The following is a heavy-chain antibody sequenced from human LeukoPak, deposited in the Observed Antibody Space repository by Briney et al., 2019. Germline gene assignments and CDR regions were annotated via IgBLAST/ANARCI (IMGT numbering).Heavy chain of an antibody. V-gene: IGHV4-59*12. J-gene: IGHJ6*02. D-gene: IGHD3-22*01. CDR1: GGSISSYY. Sequence: PSETLSLTCTVSGGSISSYYWSWIRQPPGKGLEWIGYIYYSGSTNYNPSLKSRVTISVDTSKNQFSLKLSSVTAADTAVYYCAGMIVVVSAIPRYYGMDVWGQGTTVTVSS. CDR2: IYYSGST. CDR3: AGMIVVVSAIPRYYGMDV.